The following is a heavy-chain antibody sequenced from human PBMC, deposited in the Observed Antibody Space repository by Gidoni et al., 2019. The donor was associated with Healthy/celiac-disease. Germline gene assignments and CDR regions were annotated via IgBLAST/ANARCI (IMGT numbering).Heavy chain of an antibody. V-gene: IGHV3-23*01. CDR3: AKDLYGDYVGDY. CDR1: GFTFSNYA. J-gene: IGHJ4*02. D-gene: IGHD4-17*01. CDR2: IRCTDVST. Sequence: EVPPSESGGGVVQPGGSRRLSCAASGFTFSNYAMTWVRPAPGKGLEWVSTIRCTDVSTYYADSVKGRFTISMDNSKNTLYLQMNTLRAEDTAVYYCAKDLYGDYVGDYWGQGTLVTVSP.